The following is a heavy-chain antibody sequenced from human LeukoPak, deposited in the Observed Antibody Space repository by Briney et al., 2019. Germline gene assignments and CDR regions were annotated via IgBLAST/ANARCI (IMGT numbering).Heavy chain of an antibody. CDR1: SGSISSSSYY. Sequence: SETLSLTCTVSSGSISSSSYYWGWIRQPPGKGLEWIGSIYYSGSTYYNPSLKSRVTISVDTSKNQFSLKLSSVTAADTAVYYCARPYCTNGVCYNWFDPWGQGTLVTVSS. D-gene: IGHD2-8*01. J-gene: IGHJ5*02. CDR3: ARPYCTNGVCYNWFDP. CDR2: IYYSGST. V-gene: IGHV4-39*01.